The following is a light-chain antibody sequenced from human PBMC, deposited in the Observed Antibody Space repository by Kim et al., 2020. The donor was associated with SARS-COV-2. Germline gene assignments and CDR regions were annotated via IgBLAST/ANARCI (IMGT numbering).Light chain of an antibody. V-gene: IGKV1-33*01. J-gene: IGKJ5*01. CDR3: QQYDSLPIT. Sequence: DIQLTQSPSSLSTSVGDRVTITCRASQAISTYLNWYQQKPGKAPTLLIYDTSNLKTGVPSRFSGSGFGTDFTFTISSLQPEDIATYYCQQYDSLPITFGQGTRLEI. CDR2: DTS. CDR1: QAISTY.